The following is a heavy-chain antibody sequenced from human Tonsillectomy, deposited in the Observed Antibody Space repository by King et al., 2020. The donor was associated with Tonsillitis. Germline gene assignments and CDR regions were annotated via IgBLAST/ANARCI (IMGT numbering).Heavy chain of an antibody. CDR1: GGSVSGGSYY. CDR3: AREVLLAHSIDY. J-gene: IGHJ4*02. CDR2: IYYSGST. V-gene: IGHV4-61*01. Sequence: VQLQESGPGLVKPSETLSLTCTVSGGSVSGGSYYWTWIRQPPGKGLEWIGYIYYSGSTNYNPSLKSRVTISVDTSKKQFSLKLSSVTAADTAVYYCAREVLLAHSIDYWGQGTLVTVSS. D-gene: IGHD3-3*02.